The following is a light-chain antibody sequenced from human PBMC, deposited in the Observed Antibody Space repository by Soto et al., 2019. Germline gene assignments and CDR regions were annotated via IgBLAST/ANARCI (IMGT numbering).Light chain of an antibody. CDR3: QQYNTWPWT. CDR2: AAS. CDR1: QSVGSN. V-gene: IGKV3-15*01. J-gene: IGKJ1*01. Sequence: EIVMTQSPATLSVSPGDRATLSCRASQSVGSNLAWHQQKPGRPPSLLIYAASTRATGVPARFSGSGSGTEFTLTISSLQSEDFAVYYCQQYNTWPWTFGQGTTVEIK.